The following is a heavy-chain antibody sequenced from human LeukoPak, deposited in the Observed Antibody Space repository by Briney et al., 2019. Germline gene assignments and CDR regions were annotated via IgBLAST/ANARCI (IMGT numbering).Heavy chain of an antibody. Sequence: GGSLRLSCAASGFTVSSNYMSWVRQAPGKGLEWVSVMFTNGDTNYADSVKGRFTISRDSFKNTLYLQMSSLRAEDTAAYFCARRHYDRTGYYYVDWGQGTLVTVSS. CDR2: MFTNGDT. CDR3: ARRHYDRTGYYYVD. V-gene: IGHV3-66*04. J-gene: IGHJ4*02. D-gene: IGHD3-22*01. CDR1: GFTVSSNY.